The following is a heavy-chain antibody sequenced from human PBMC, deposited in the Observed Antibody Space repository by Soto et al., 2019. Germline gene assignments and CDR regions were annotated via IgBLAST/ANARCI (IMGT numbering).Heavy chain of an antibody. Sequence: GGSLRLSCAASGFTFSSYSMNWVRQAPGKGLEWVSSISSSSSYIYYADSVKGRFTISRDNAKNSLYLQMNSLRAEDTAVYYCARGHGYCSSTSCYDLGDYWGQGTLVTVSS. CDR1: GFTFSSYS. D-gene: IGHD2-2*01. CDR2: ISSSSSYI. V-gene: IGHV3-21*01. CDR3: ARGHGYCSSTSCYDLGDY. J-gene: IGHJ4*02.